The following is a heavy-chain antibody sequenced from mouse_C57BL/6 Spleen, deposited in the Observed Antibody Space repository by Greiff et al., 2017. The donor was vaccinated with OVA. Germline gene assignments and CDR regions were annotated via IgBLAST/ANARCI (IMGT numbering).Heavy chain of an antibody. CDR1: GFTFSNYW. Sequence: EVKVEESGGGLVQPGGSMKLSCVASGFTFSNYWMHWVRQSPEKGLEWVAQIRLKSDNYATHYAVSVKGRFTISRDNSKSSVYLQMNNLRAEDTGIYYCAAATVVAAGFAYWGQGTLVTVSA. D-gene: IGHD1-1*01. CDR3: AAATVVAAGFAY. CDR2: IRLKSDNYAT. V-gene: IGHV6-3*01. J-gene: IGHJ3*01.